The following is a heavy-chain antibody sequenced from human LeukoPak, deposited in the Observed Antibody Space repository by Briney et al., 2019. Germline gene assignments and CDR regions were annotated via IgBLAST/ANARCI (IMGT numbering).Heavy chain of an antibody. CDR3: ARGGIVATISYYYMDV. CDR1: WFALSSYA. D-gene: IGHD5-12*01. J-gene: IGHJ6*03. CDR2: ISSNGGST. V-gene: IGHV3-64*01. Sequence: GALRLPFSGPWFALSSYAMPLVRQAPGKGLEYVSAISSNGGSTYYANSVKGRFTISRDNSKNTLYLQMGSLRAEDMAVYYCARGGIVATISYYYMDVWGKGTTVTVSS.